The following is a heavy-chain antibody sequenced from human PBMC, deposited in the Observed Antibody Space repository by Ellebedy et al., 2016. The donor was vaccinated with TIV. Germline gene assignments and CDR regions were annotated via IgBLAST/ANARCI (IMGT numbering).Heavy chain of an antibody. CDR2: IGSTSGTT. D-gene: IGHD4-17*01. V-gene: IGHV3-48*01. CDR1: GIAFTSYS. J-gene: IGHJ4*02. CDR3: ARYGDYVWDLKTDY. Sequence: GGSLRLXXAASGIAFTSYSMTWLRQAPGKGLDWISYIGSTSGTTHYADSVRGRFTISRDHDNHLLYLQMDSLRVEDTAVYYCARYGDYVWDLKTDYWGQGTLVTVSS.